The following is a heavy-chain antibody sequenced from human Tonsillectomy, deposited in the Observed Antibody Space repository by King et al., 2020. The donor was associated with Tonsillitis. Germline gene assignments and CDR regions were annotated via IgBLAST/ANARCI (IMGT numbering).Heavy chain of an antibody. J-gene: IGHJ4*02. CDR3: ARYVSGTFDY. V-gene: IGHV4-39*01. Sequence: LQLQESGPGVVKPSETLSLTCTVSSGSISNGDHYWAWIRQPPGKGLEWIGCMYYSGTIFSNPSLKSRITISAGTSENRFSLKLSSVTAADTAVYFCARYVSGTFDYWGQGALVTVSS. CDR1: SGSISNGDHY. CDR2: MYYSGTI. D-gene: IGHD1-26*01.